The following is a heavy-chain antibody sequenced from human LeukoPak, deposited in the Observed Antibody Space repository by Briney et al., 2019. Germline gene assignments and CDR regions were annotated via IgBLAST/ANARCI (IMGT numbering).Heavy chain of an antibody. CDR2: MNPNSGNT. CDR1: GHTFTNYG. CDR3: ARGRRQRSGGVIVNYSSRIYYYYYMDV. V-gene: IGHV1-8*03. J-gene: IGHJ6*03. D-gene: IGHD3-16*02. Sequence: ASVKVSCKASGHTFTNYGITWVRQATGQGLEWMGWMNPNSGNTGYAQKFQGRVTITRNTSISTAYMELSSLRSEDTAMYYCARGRRQRSGGVIVNYSSRIYYYYYMDVWGKGTTVTVSS.